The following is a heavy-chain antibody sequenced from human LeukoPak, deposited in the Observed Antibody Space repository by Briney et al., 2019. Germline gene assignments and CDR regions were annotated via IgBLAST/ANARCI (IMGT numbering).Heavy chain of an antibody. Sequence: PSETLSLTCTVSGGSISSDYWSWIRQPPGKGLEWIGNIYYSGSTNYNPSLESRVTMSVDTSKNQFSLKLSSVTAADTAVYYCARVSYYGTQPPDWGQGTLVTVSS. CDR2: IYYSGST. J-gene: IGHJ4*02. D-gene: IGHD3-10*01. CDR1: GGSISSDY. V-gene: IGHV4-59*01. CDR3: ARVSYYGTQPPD.